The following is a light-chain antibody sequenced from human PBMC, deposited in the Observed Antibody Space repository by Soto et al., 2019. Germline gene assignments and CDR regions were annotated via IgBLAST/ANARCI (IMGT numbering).Light chain of an antibody. CDR1: SSDVGGYNY. J-gene: IGLJ2*01. CDR3: SSFAGNTNLV. Sequence: QSVLTQPPSASGSPGQSVTISCTGTSSDVGGYNYVSWYQQHPGKAPKLMISEVSKRPSGVPDRFSGSKSGNTDSLTVSGLQAEDEADYYCSSFAGNTNLVFGGGTKLTVL. CDR2: EVS. V-gene: IGLV2-8*01.